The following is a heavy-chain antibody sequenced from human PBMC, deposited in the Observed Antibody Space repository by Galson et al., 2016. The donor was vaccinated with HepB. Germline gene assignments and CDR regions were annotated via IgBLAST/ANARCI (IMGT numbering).Heavy chain of an antibody. V-gene: IGHV2-5*02. J-gene: IGHJ3*02. Sequence: PALVKPTQTLTLTCGFSLRTNGAGVGWIRQPPGKALEWLALIYWDDDKRYSPSLRSRLTVTKDTSKNQVVLTMTNMDPVDTATYYFAHVTVGALRMDPFDIWGQGTMVTVPS. CDR1: GFSLRTNGAG. CDR3: AHVTVGALRMDPFDI. CDR2: IYWDDDK. D-gene: IGHD1-26*01.